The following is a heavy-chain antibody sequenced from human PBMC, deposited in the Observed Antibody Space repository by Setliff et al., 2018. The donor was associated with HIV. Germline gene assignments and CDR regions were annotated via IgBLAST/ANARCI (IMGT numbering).Heavy chain of an antibody. V-gene: IGHV4-59*12. CDR1: GGSITSNY. Sequence: PSETLSLTCTVSGGSITSNYWGWIRQPPGKALEWIGYIYYSGSTNYNPSLKSRVTISADTPKNQFSLKLSSVTAADTAVYYCVRERDDLTGYYQDYWGQGTLVTVSS. J-gene: IGHJ4*02. CDR2: IYYSGST. CDR3: VRERDDLTGYYQDY. D-gene: IGHD3-9*01.